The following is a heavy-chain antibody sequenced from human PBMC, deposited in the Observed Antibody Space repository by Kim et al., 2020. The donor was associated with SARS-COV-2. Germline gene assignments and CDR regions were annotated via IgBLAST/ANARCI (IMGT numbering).Heavy chain of an antibody. V-gene: IGHV1-18*04. Sequence: ASVKVSCKASGYNFRSYGINWVRQAPGQGLEWVGWISVHNGHTRFGRNFQDRVSLTTSTSTTTAYIELRGLRSDDTSIYYCARDRRPVSGGLVVGYYYNEWTSGAKGPRSPSP. CDR2: ISVHNGHT. J-gene: IGHJ6*02. D-gene: IGHD3-22*01. CDR3: ARDRRPVSGGLVVGYYYNEWTS. CDR1: GYNFRSYG.